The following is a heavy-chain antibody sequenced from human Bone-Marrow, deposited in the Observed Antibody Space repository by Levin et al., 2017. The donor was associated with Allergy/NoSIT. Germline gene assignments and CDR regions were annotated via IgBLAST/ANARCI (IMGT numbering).Heavy chain of an antibody. V-gene: IGHV7-4-1*01. CDR3: ARARTHRWSTSALAQFDS. J-gene: IGHJ4*02. D-gene: IGHD5-24*01. CDR1: GYTFTNYG. CDR2: INTNTGNP. Sequence: GASVKVSCKASGYTFTNYGVNWLRQAPGQGLEWMGWINTNTGNPTYAQGFQGRFVFSLDTSVSTSYLQVRSLKAEDTAVYYCARARTHRWSTSALAQFDSWGQGSLVTVSS.